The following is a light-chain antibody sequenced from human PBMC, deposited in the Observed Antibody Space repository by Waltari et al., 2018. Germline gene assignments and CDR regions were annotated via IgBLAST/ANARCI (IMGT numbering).Light chain of an antibody. V-gene: IGLV1-51*02. Sequence: QSVLTQPPSVSAAPGQKVTISCSGSSSNIGNGYVTWSQQLPGTAPSLLIFENSKRPSGIPDRFSGSKSGTSATLGITGLQTGDEADYYCGTWDNSLSAAGVFGGGTKVTVL. CDR2: ENS. CDR3: GTWDNSLSAAGV. CDR1: SSNIGNGY. J-gene: IGLJ3*02.